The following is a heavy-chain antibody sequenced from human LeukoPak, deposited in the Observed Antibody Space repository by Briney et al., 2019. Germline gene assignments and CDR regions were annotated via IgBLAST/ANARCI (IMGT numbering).Heavy chain of an antibody. V-gene: IGHV3-21*01. Sequence: KTGGSLRLSCAASGFTFSSYKMNWVRQAPGKGLEWVSSISGDSRYIYYADSLKGRFTISRDNAKNSLHLQMNSLRAEDTAVYYCARDPGTVADTYFDYWGPGTLVTVSS. D-gene: IGHD6-19*01. J-gene: IGHJ4*02. CDR1: GFTFSSYK. CDR2: ISGDSRYI. CDR3: ARDPGTVADTYFDY.